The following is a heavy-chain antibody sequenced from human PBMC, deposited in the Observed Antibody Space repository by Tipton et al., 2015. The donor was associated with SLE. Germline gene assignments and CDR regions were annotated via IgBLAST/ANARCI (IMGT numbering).Heavy chain of an antibody. CDR2: IYTSGST. CDR1: GGSFSGYY. Sequence: LRLSCAVYGGSFSGYYWSWIRQPAGKGLEWIGHIYTSGSTNYNPSLKSRVTISVDTSKNQFSLTLSSVTAADTALYYCARGTNYDSSGYYSYWGQGTLVTVSS. J-gene: IGHJ4*02. CDR3: ARGTNYDSSGYYSY. D-gene: IGHD3-22*01. V-gene: IGHV4-59*10.